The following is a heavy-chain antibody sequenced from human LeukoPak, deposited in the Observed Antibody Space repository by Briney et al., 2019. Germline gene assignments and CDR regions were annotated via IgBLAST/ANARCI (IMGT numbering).Heavy chain of an antibody. V-gene: IGHV4-61*02. CDR3: ASRVIFGVVIRDY. J-gene: IGHJ4*02. CDR1: GGSISSGSYY. CDR2: IYTSGST. Sequence: SETLSLTCTVSGGSISSGSYYWSWIRQPAGKGLEWIGRIYTSGSTNYNPSLKSRVTISVDTSKNQFSLKLSSVIAADTAVYYCASRVIFGVVIRDYWGQGTLVTVSS. D-gene: IGHD3-3*01.